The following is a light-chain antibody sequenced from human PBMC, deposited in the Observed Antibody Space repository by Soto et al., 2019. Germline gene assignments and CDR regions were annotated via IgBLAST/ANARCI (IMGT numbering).Light chain of an antibody. J-gene: IGKJ1*01. CDR1: QSISSTF. Sequence: EIVLTQSPGTLSLSPGERATLSCRASQSISSTFLAWYQHQPGQAPRVLIYGTSRRASGIPDRVSGGGSGTEFTLTISRLEHEEFAVYYCQQYDSSWTFGQGTKVEVK. CDR3: QQYDSSWT. V-gene: IGKV3-20*01. CDR2: GTS.